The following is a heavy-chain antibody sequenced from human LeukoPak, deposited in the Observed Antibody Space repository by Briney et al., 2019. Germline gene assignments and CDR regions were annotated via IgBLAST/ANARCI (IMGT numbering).Heavy chain of an antibody. D-gene: IGHD5-12*01. CDR1: GGSISSSSYY. V-gene: IGHV4-39*01. CDR2: IYYSGST. J-gene: IGHJ6*02. CDR3: ARLSGGDIVATIPHYYYGMDV. Sequence: SETLSLTCTVSGGSISSSSYYWGWIRQPPGKGLEWIGSIYYSGSTYYNPSLKSRVTISVDTSKNQFSLKLGSVTAADTAVYYCARLSGGDIVATIPHYYYGMDVWGQGTTVTVSS.